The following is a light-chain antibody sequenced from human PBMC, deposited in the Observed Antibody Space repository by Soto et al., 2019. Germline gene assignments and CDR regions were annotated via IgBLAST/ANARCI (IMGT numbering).Light chain of an antibody. Sequence: QSVLTQPASVSGSPRQSITISCTGTSSDLGSYNLASWYQQHPGKAPKLMIYEGSKRPSGVSNRFSGSKSGNTASLTISGLQAEDEADYYCCSYAGSSTFVFGTGTKVTVL. CDR2: EGS. J-gene: IGLJ1*01. CDR3: CSYAGSSTFV. V-gene: IGLV2-23*01. CDR1: SSDLGSYNL.